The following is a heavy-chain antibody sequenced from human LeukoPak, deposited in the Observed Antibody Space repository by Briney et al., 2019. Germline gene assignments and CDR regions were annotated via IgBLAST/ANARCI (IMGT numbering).Heavy chain of an antibody. CDR1: GYSFISYG. CDR3: ARQVEAAGQKWFDP. D-gene: IGHD6-13*01. V-gene: IGHV1-18*04. CDR2: ISPNNGDT. J-gene: IGHJ5*02. Sequence: ASVKVSCKASGYSFISYGIIWVRQAPGQGLEWMGWISPNNGDTNYAQKLQGSVTMTTDTSTTTAYMELRSLTSDDTAVYYCARQVEAAGQKWFDPWGQGTLVTVSS.